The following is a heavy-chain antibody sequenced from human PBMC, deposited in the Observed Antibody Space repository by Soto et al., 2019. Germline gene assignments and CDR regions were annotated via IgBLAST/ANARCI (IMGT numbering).Heavy chain of an antibody. CDR1: GGSFSGYY. CDR3: ARGSTGDYGDADYYYYMDV. Sequence: SETLSLTCAVYGGSFSGYYWSWIRQPPGKGLEWIGEINHSGSTNYNPSLKSRVTISVDTSKNQFSLKLSSVTAADTAVYYCARGSTGDYGDADYYYYMDVWGKGTMVTVSS. J-gene: IGHJ6*03. CDR2: INHSGST. V-gene: IGHV4-34*01. D-gene: IGHD4-17*01.